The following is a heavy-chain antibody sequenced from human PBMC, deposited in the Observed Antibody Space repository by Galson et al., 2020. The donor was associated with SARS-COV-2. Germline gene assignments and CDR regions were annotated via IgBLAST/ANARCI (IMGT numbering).Heavy chain of an antibody. CDR2: IYYSGSGST. CDR3: ARDNGPSTTLDY. CDR1: GGSISSGGYY. V-gene: IGHV4-31*01. J-gene: IGHJ4*02. Sequence: SQTLSLTCTVSGGSISSGGYYWNWIRQHPGKGLEWIGYIYYSGSGSTYYNPSLKSQVTISVDTSKNQFSLKLSSVTAADTAVYYCARDNGPSTTLDYWGQGTLVTVSS. D-gene: IGHD1-1*01.